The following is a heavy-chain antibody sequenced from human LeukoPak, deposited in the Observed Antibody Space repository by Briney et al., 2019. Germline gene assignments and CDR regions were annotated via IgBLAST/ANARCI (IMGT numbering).Heavy chain of an antibody. Sequence: SEALSLTCSVSGGSITSYYWSWIRQSPGKGLEWIGHVSDGGSTNYSPSLKGRVSVSVDTSKNQFSLNLRSVTAADTAVYFCARASTTFDDWGQGTLVTVSS. D-gene: IGHD1-14*01. V-gene: IGHV4-59*01. CDR3: ARASTTFDD. CDR1: GGSITSYY. J-gene: IGHJ4*02. CDR2: VSDGGST.